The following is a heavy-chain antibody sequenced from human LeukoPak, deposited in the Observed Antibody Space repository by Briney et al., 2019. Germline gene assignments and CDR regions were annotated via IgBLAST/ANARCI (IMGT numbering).Heavy chain of an antibody. CDR1: GFTFSSYS. D-gene: IGHD4-17*01. CDR3: ARTWSGESGRKTHDIETYAFDI. J-gene: IGHJ3*02. V-gene: IGHV3-21*01. CDR2: ISSSSSYI. Sequence: EGSLRLSCAASGFTFSSYSMNWVRQAPGKGLEWVSSISSSSSYIYYADSVKGRFTISRDNAKNSLYLQMNSLRAEDTAVYYCARTWSGESGRKTHDIETYAFDIWGQGTMVTVSS.